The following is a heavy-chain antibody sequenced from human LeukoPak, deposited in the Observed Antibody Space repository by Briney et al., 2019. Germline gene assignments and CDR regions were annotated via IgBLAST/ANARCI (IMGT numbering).Heavy chain of an antibody. CDR1: GFTFSLYW. J-gene: IGHJ5*02. Sequence: GGSLRLSCAASGFTFSLYWMTWVRQAPGKGLEWVALTSDDGTNKYCTDCAKGRFTISRDNSKNMLYLQMSSLRTEDTALYYCARVRGESPRWFDPWGQGTLVTVSS. CDR3: ARVRGESPRWFDP. D-gene: IGHD3-10*01. V-gene: IGHV3-30*03. CDR2: TSDDGTNK.